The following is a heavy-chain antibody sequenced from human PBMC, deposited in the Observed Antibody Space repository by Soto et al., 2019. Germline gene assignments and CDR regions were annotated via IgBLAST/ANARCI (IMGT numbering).Heavy chain of an antibody. D-gene: IGHD1-26*01. CDR3: GRSVVGATGEILYNAMDV. CDR1: GYTFTTYA. CDR2: INPASGHT. V-gene: IGHV1-3*01. J-gene: IGHJ6*02. Sequence: QVQLVQSGAEVKKPGASVKVSCKASGYTFTTYALHWVRQAPGQRPEGRGGINPASGHTKYSKRFQDRVTITRDTSASTGYMELSSLRSEDTAVYYCGRSVVGATGEILYNAMDVWGQGTTVTVSS.